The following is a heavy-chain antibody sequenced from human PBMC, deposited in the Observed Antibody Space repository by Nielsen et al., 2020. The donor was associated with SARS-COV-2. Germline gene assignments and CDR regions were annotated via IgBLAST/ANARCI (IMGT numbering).Heavy chain of an antibody. D-gene: IGHD3-22*01. CDR1: GFHFHYLS. Sequence: GSLRPFRSAPGFHFHYLSIHRGRPAPGKGLEWVAVISYDGSNKYYADSVKGRFTISRDNSKNTLYLQMNSLRAEDTAVYYCARGSGYGASFDYWGQGTPVTVSS. CDR2: ISYDGSNK. J-gene: IGHJ4*02. V-gene: IGHV3-30-3*01. CDR3: ARGSGYGASFDY.